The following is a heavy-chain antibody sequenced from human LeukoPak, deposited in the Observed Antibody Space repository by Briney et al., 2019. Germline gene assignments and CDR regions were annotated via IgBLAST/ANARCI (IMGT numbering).Heavy chain of an antibody. CDR3: ARSDFWSGYGLDY. V-gene: IGHV4-61*05. J-gene: IGHJ4*02. CDR2: IYYSGST. CDR1: GGSISSSSYY. Sequence: KPSETLSLTCTVSGGSISSSSYYWGWIRQPPGKGLEWTGYIYYSGSTNYNPSLKSRVTISVDTSKNQFSLKLSSVTAADTAVYYCARSDFWSGYGLDYWGQGTLVTVSS. D-gene: IGHD3-3*01.